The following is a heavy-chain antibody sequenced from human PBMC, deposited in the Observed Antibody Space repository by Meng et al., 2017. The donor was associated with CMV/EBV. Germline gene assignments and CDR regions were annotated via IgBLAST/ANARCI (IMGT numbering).Heavy chain of an antibody. CDR1: GYIFTTYY. D-gene: IGHD2-15*01. Sequence: QVPLLESGVEAKQPWASLKISCKAPGYIFTTYYIHWVRQAPGQGLEWMGMINLVDGNTNVAHKLQGRLSMTRDTSTSTVYMDLSSLRSEDTAMYYCAREYPATWYFDHWGQGTLVTVSS. J-gene: IGHJ4*02. CDR2: INLVDGNT. CDR3: AREYPATWYFDH. V-gene: IGHV1-46*04.